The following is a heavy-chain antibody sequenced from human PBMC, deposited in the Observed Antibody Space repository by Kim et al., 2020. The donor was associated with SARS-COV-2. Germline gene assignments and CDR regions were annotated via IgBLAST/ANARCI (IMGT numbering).Heavy chain of an antibody. J-gene: IGHJ4*02. CDR1: GFTFSNYW. V-gene: IGHV3-7*01. D-gene: IGHD3-10*01. CDR3: GRESRSRAIGH. CDR2: IKEDGSEK. Sequence: GGSLRLSCVASGFTFSNYWLSWVRQAPGKGLEFVANIKEDGSEKNYVDSVKGRFTISRDNAKNALFLQMNSLRAADTAVYYCGRESRSRAIGHWGQGTLV.